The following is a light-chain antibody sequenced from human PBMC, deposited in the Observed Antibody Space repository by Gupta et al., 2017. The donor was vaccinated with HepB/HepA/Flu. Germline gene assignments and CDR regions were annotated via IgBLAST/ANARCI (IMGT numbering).Light chain of an antibody. Sequence: SVLTQSPATLSLSPGERATLSCRASQSVGNLLAWYQQKPGQSPRLLIYDASKRANGIPARFSGSGSATDFTLTISSLEPDDFAVYYCLKRSNRAPGYTFGHGTTLDIK. J-gene: IGKJ3*01. CDR3: LKRSNRAPGYT. CDR2: DAS. CDR1: QSVGNL. V-gene: IGKV3-11*01.